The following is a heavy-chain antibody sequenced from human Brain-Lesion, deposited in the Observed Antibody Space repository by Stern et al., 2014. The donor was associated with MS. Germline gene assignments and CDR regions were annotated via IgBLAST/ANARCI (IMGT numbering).Heavy chain of an antibody. J-gene: IGHJ5*02. CDR2: IYHSGST. CDR3: ARDNFDRLQDDNWFDP. D-gene: IGHD3-9*01. CDR1: GGPISSGGSS. Sequence: VQLLQSGSELVKPSQTLSLTCDVSGGPISSGGSSWSWIRQPPGKGLEWIGSIYHSGSTFYHPSLKSRAAISMDRSKTQFSLKLNSVTAADTAVYYCARDNFDRLQDDNWFDPWGQGTLVTVSS. V-gene: IGHV4-30-2*01.